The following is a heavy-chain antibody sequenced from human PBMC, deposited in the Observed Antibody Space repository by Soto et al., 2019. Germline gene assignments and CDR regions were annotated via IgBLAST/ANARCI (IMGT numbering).Heavy chain of an antibody. J-gene: IGHJ6*03. CDR1: GFTFSSYA. D-gene: IGHD2-15*01. V-gene: IGHV3-23*01. Sequence: GGSLRLSCAASGFTFSSYAMSWVRQAPGKGLEWVSTISDSGSTYYADSVKGRFTISRDISKNTLYVQMSSLRAEDTAVYYCAKGGEGYCSGTSCLYHMDAWGKGTTVTVSS. CDR3: AKGGEGYCSGTSCLYHMDA. CDR2: ISDSGST.